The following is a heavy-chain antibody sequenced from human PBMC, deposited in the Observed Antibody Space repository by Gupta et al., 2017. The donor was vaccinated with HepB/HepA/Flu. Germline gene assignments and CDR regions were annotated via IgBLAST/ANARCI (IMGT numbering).Heavy chain of an antibody. D-gene: IGHD3-10*02. V-gene: IGHV3-30*18. CDR1: GFTFRTYG. Sequence: LVVSVSGVVHPLRSLSLSCAASGFTFRTYGRHWVRQSPGKGLEWVAVISYDGSNKYYADSVKGRVTSSRDKYKNRLYLQMKSVRAEDTAVDYGAKEYVEGERGYYYGRDVRGQGTTGTVAS. CDR2: ISYDGSNK. CDR3: AKEYVEGERGYYYGRDV. J-gene: IGHJ6*01.